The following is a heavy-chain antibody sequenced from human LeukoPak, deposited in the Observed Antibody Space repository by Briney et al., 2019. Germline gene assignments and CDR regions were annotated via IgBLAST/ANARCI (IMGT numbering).Heavy chain of an antibody. CDR1: GFTVSSNY. J-gene: IGHJ5*02. V-gene: IGHV3-53*01. D-gene: IGHD3-16*01. Sequence: GSLRLSCAASGFTVSSNYMSWVRQAPGKGLEWVSVIYSGGSTYYADSVKGRFTIPRDNSKNTLYLQMNSLRAEDTAVYYCARDLRTLKWGGGFDPWGQGTLVTVSS. CDR2: IYSGGST. CDR3: ARDLRTLKWGGGFDP.